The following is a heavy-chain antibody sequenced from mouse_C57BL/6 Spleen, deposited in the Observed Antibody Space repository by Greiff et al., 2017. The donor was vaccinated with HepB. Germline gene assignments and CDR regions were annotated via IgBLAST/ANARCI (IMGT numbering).Heavy chain of an antibody. D-gene: IGHD1-1*01. J-gene: IGHJ1*03. CDR1: GYSFTGYY. CDR3: ARIGLYYYGSSYGYFDV. CDR2: INPSTGGT. V-gene: IGHV1-42*01. Sequence: VQLQQSGPELVKPGASVKISCKASGYSFTGYYMNWVKQSPEKSLEWIGEINPSTGGTTYNQKFKAKATLTVDKSSSTAYMQLKGLTSEDSAVYYCARIGLYYYGSSYGYFDVWGTGTTVTVSS.